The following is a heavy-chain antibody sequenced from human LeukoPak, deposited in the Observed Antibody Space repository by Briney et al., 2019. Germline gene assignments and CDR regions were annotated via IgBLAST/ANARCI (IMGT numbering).Heavy chain of an antibody. CDR1: GGSISSSSYY. D-gene: IGHD2-8*01. J-gene: IGHJ3*02. CDR3: ARRFGAMVYAHDAFDI. V-gene: IGHV4-39*01. CDR2: IYYSGST. Sequence: PSETLSLTCTVSGGSISSSSYYWGWIRQPPGKGLEWIGSIYYSGSTYYNPSLKSRVTISVDTSKNQFSLKLSSVTAADTAVYYCARRFGAMVYAHDAFDIWGQGTMVTVSS.